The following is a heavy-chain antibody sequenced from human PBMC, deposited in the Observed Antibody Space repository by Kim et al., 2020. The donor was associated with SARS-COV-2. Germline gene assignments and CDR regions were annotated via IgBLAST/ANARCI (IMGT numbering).Heavy chain of an antibody. D-gene: IGHD5-18*01. V-gene: IGHV3-11*01. Sequence: GSTIYYADSVKGRCTISRDNAKNSLYLQMNSLRAEDTAVYYCASGQLWLDYWGQGTLVTVSS. J-gene: IGHJ4*02. CDR3: ASGQLWLDY. CDR2: GSTI.